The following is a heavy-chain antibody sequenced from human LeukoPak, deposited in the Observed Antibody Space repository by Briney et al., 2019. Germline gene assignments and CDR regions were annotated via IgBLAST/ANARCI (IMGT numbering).Heavy chain of an antibody. D-gene: IGHD3-22*01. CDR3: ASVRLDLACLDY. J-gene: IGHJ4*02. Sequence: GGSLRLSCAVSGFTVSSNYMSWVRQAPGEGLEWVSVIYSGGSTYYADSVKGRFTISRDNPKNTLYLQMKSLKAEDTAVYYCASVRLDLACLDYWGQGTLVTVSS. CDR1: GFTVSSNY. CDR2: IYSGGST. V-gene: IGHV3-66*01.